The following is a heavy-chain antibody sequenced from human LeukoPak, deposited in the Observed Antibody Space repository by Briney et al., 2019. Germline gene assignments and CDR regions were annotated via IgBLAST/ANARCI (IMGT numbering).Heavy chain of an antibody. CDR2: INPSGSST. CDR1: GYSFTSHY. CDR3: ARDNSVGDIAWWFAP. J-gene: IGHJ5*02. V-gene: IGHV1-46*01. D-gene: IGHD3-16*02. Sequence: ASVKVSCKASGYSFTSHYMHWVRQAPGQGLEWLGLINPSGSSTLYAQKFQGRVTMTRDMSTTTDYMELSSLRSEDTAAYYCARDNSVGDIAWWFAPWGQGTLVTVSS.